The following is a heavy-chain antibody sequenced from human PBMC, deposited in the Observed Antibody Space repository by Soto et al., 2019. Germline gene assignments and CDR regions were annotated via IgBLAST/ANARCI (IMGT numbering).Heavy chain of an antibody. CDR1: GGSFSGYY. V-gene: IGHV4-34*01. Sequence: SETLSLTCAVYGGSFSGYYWSWIRQPPGKGLEWIGEINHSGSTNYNPSLKSRVTISVDTAKNQFSLKLSSVTAADTAVYYCARDPHSSSWYPYYYYYGMDVWGQGTTVTVSS. J-gene: IGHJ6*02. CDR2: INHSGST. CDR3: ARDPHSSSWYPYYYYYGMDV. D-gene: IGHD6-13*01.